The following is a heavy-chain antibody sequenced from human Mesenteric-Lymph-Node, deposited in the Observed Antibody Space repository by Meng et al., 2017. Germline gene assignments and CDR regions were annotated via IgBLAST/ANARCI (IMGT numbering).Heavy chain of an antibody. D-gene: IGHD7-27*01. CDR2: ISGSGGST. CDR1: GFTFSSYA. V-gene: IGHV3-23*01. CDR3: ARDSDAGDFQGLDY. Sequence: GESLKISCAASGFTFSSYAMSWVRQAPGKGLEWVSAISGSGGSTYYADSVKGRFTISRDISKNTLSLQMNSLRAEDTAVYYCARDSDAGDFQGLDYWGQGTLVTVSS. J-gene: IGHJ4*02.